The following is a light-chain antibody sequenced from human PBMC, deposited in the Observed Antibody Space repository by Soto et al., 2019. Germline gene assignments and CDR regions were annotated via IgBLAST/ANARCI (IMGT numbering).Light chain of an antibody. V-gene: IGLV1-51*01. CDR2: DNN. CDR1: SSNIGNNY. CDR3: GTWDSSLSVHV. J-gene: IGLJ1*01. Sequence: QSVLTQPPSVSAAPGQKVTISCSGSSSNIGNNYVSWYQQVPGTAPKLLIYDNNKRPSGNPDRFSGSKSGTSATLGISGLQTGDEADCYCGTWDSSLSVHVFGTGTKVTVL.